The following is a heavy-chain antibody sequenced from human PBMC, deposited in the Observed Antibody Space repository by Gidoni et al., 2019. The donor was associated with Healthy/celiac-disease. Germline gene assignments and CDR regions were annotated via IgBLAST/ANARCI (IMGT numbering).Heavy chain of an antibody. CDR2: IWYDGSNK. Sequence: YTGSGFTFSSYGMHWVRQAPGKGLEWVAVIWYDGSNKYYADSVKGRFTISRDNSKNTLYLQMNSLRAEDTAVYYCARDARGSVAGTRAFDYWGQGTLVTVSS. V-gene: IGHV3-33*01. J-gene: IGHJ4*02. CDR3: ARDARGSVAGTRAFDY. D-gene: IGHD6-19*01. CDR1: GFTFSSYG.